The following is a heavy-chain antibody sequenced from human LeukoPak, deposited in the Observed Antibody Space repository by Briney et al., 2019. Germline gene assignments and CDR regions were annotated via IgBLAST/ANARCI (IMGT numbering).Heavy chain of an antibody. J-gene: IGHJ4*02. V-gene: IGHV3-30*03. D-gene: IGHD2-21*02. CDR3: ATVVTAAYQFDY. Sequence: VRSLRLSCAAPGFTFSSYGMHWVRQAPGKGLECVAVISYDGSNKYYADSVKGRFTISRDNSKNTLYLQMNGLRAEDTAVYYCATVVTAAYQFDYWGQGTLVTVSS. CDR2: ISYDGSNK. CDR1: GFTFSSYG.